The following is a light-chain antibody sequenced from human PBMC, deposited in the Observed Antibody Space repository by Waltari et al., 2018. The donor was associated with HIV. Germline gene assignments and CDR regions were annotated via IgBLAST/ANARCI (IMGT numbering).Light chain of an antibody. V-gene: IGLV1-44*01. Sequence: QSVLTQPPSASGTPGQRVSISCSGSSSNIGSNTVNWYQQLPGTAPKLLIYTDTQRPSCVPDRFSGSKSDTSASLAISGLQSEDEADYYCSTWDDGLDGPVFGGGTKLTVL. CDR1: SSNIGSNT. CDR3: STWDDGLDGPV. J-gene: IGLJ3*02. CDR2: TDT.